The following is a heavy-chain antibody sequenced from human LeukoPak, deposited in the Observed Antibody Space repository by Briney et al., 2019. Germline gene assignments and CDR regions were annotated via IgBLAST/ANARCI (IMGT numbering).Heavy chain of an antibody. Sequence: ASVKVSCKVSRYTLSQLSMRWVRQAPGKGLEWMGGFDPEDGETIYAQKFQGRVSMTEDTSTDTAYMELSSLGSDDTAVYYCATEAIYFLYWGQGTLVTVSS. D-gene: IGHD2/OR15-2a*01. CDR1: RYTLSQLS. CDR2: FDPEDGET. V-gene: IGHV1-24*01. CDR3: ATEAIYFLY. J-gene: IGHJ4*02.